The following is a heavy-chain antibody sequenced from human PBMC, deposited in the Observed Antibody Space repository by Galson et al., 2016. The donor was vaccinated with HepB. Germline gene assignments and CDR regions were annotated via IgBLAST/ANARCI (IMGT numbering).Heavy chain of an antibody. D-gene: IGHD1-26*01. CDR3: VQGSTAPAV. Sequence: SLRLSCAASGFTFRNYGMTWVRQAPGKGLEVVSSISRSGDSTDYADSVKGRFTISRDNSKSTLSLQMNSLTADDTAIYYCVQGSTAPAVWGKGTTVTGSS. CDR2: ISRSGDST. J-gene: IGHJ6*03. CDR1: GFTFRNYG. V-gene: IGHV3-23*01.